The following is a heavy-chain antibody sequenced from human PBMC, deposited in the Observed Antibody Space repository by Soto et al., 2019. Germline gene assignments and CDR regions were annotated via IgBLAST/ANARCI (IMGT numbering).Heavy chain of an antibody. CDR3: ARVGSIPYGMDV. D-gene: IGHD2-2*02. Sequence: ASVKVSCTASGYTFTSYGISWVRQAPGQGLEWMGWINPNSGGTNYAQKFQGWVTMTRDTSISTAYMELSRLRSDDTAVYYCARVGSIPYGMDVWGQGTTVTVSS. J-gene: IGHJ6*02. CDR2: INPNSGGT. V-gene: IGHV1-2*04. CDR1: GYTFTSYG.